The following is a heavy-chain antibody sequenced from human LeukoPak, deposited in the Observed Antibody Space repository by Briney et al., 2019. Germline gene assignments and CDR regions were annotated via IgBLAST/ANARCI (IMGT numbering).Heavy chain of an antibody. V-gene: IGHV1-2*02. J-gene: IGHJ4*02. CDR1: GYTFTGHF. D-gene: IGHD2/OR15-2a*01. CDR3: ARGAYSTDDYSGVGDY. Sequence: ASVKVSFKTSGYTFTGHFIHWVRQAPGQGLEWMGWINPNSGATKDTQRSQGRVTMTRDTSISTAYMELSRLTSDDTAVYYCARGAYSTDDYSGVGDYWGQGSLVTVSS. CDR2: INPNSGAT.